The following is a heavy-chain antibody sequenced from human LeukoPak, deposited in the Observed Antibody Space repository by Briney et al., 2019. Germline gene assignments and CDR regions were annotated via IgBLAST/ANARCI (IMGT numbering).Heavy chain of an antibody. CDR2: ISGSGGST. J-gene: IGHJ4*02. D-gene: IGHD1-1*01. CDR1: GFTFSSYG. V-gene: IGHV3-23*01. CDR3: APDLAYIRFDN. Sequence: PGGTLRLSCAASGFTFSSYGMSWVRQAPGKGLEWVSAISGSGGSTYYADSVKGRFTISRDNYKNTVYLQMDSLRFEDAAVYYCAPDLAYIRFDNWGQGTLVTVSS.